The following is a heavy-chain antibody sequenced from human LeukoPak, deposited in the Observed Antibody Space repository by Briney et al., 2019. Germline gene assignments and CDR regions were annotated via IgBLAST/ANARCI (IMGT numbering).Heavy chain of an antibody. CDR2: IYGGGST. V-gene: IGHV3-53*04. D-gene: IGHD1-26*01. CDR3: SRLVGATYFDY. J-gene: IGHJ4*02. Sequence: GGSLRLSCAASGFTVSSNYMTWVRQAPGKGLEWVSVIYGGGSTYYADSVKGRFTISRQTSKNTLYLQMNGLRAEDTAVYCCSRLVGATYFDYWGQGTLVTVSS. CDR1: GFTVSSNY.